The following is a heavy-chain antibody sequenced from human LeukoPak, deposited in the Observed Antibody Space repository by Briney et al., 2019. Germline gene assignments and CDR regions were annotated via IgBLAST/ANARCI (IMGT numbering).Heavy chain of an antibody. Sequence: SETLSLTCTVSGGSISSYYWSWIRQPPGKGLEWIGYIYYSGSTNYNPSLKSRVTISVDTSKNQFSLKLSSVTAADTAVYYCARHGSQWLATRLYYYYYMDVWGKGTTVTISS. D-gene: IGHD6-19*01. V-gene: IGHV4-59*01. CDR2: IYYSGST. CDR1: GGSISSYY. J-gene: IGHJ6*03. CDR3: ARHGSQWLATRLYYYYYMDV.